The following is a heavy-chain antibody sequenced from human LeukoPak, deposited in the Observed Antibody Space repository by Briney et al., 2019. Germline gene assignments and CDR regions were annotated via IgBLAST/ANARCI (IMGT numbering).Heavy chain of an antibody. Sequence: GGSLRLSCAASGFTFSKYDMHWVRQAPGKGLEWVAVISYDGTNKYYADSVKGRFTISRDNSKSTLYLQMNSLRAEDTAVYYCAKENDFVYWGQGTLVTVSS. CDR2: ISYDGTNK. CDR1: GFTFSKYD. D-gene: IGHD3-3*01. CDR3: AKENDFVY. J-gene: IGHJ4*02. V-gene: IGHV3-30*18.